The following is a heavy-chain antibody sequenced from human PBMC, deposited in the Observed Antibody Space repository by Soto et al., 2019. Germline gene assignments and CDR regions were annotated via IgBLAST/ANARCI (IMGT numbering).Heavy chain of an antibody. V-gene: IGHV5-51*01. Sequence: PGESLKISCEFSGYTFTTYWIAWVRNTPGKGLEWMGISHPGDSDTRYSPSFQVQVIMSVDKSINTAYLQWSSLKASDSGLSFCARSGFAYYYYGMEVWGQGTNVTVSS. CDR2: SHPGDSDT. CDR3: ARSGFAYYYYGMEV. CDR1: GYTFTTYW. J-gene: IGHJ6*02. D-gene: IGHD2-21*01.